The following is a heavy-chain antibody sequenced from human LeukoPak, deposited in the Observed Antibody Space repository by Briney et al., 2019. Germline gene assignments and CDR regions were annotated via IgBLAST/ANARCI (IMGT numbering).Heavy chain of an antibody. CDR3: VSQLRYFDWLPPDY. CDR1: GYNFTNYW. D-gene: IGHD3-9*01. CDR2: MYPGDSDT. V-gene: IGHV5-51*01. Sequence: GESLKISCKGSGYNFTNYWIGWVRQMPGKGLEWMGIMYPGDSDTRYSPSFQGQVTISADKSISTAYLQWYSLKASDTAMYYCVSQLRYFDWLPPDYWGQGTLVTVSS. J-gene: IGHJ4*02.